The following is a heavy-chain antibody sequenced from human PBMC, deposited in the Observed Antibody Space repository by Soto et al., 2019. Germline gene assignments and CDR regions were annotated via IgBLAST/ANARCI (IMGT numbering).Heavy chain of an antibody. D-gene: IGHD2-21*02. J-gene: IGHJ4*02. CDR1: GYPFTDYF. CDR3: ARELYSCGGDCPYYMDY. V-gene: IGHV1-46*01. Sequence: QAQLVQSGAEVKKPGASVRVSCKTSGYPFTDYFIHWVRQAPGQGLEWMGIISLYHHSTSYAQKFQGRLTVTADTSTTTVYVDLSSLTSEDSAVYWCARELYSCGGDCPYYMDYWGQGTLVTVSS. CDR2: ISLYHHST.